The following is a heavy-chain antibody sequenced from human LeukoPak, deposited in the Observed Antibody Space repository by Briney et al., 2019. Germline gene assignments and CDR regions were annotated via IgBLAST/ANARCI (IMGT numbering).Heavy chain of an antibody. J-gene: IGHJ4*02. CDR3: ARASYSYDINGWVPFDY. D-gene: IGHD3-22*01. V-gene: IGHV4-61*02. CDR1: GNSISSGDNY. CDR2: IYTSGST. Sequence: PSQTLSLTCTVSGNSISSGDNYWSWLRQPAGKGLEWIGRIYTSGSTNYNPSLKSRVTISGDTSKNQFSLRLSSVTAADTAVYYCARASYSYDINGWVPFDYWGQGTLVTVSS.